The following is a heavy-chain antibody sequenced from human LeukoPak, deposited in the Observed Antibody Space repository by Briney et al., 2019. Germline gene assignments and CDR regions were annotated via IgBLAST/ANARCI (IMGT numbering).Heavy chain of an antibody. CDR1: GYTFTSYA. V-gene: IGHV1-2*04. D-gene: IGHD6-19*01. J-gene: IGHJ4*02. CDR3: ARADSSGPTQPFY. Sequence: ASVKVSCKASGYTFTSYAMNWVRQAPGQGLEWMGWINPNSGGTNYAQKFQGWVTMTRDTSISTAYMELSRLRSDDTAVYYCARADSSGPTQPFYWGQGTLVTVSS. CDR2: INPNSGGT.